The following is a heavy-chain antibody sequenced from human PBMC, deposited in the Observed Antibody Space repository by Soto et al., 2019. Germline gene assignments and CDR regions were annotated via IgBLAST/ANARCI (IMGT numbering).Heavy chain of an antibody. Sequence: QVQLVQSGAEVKKPGASVQVSCKASGYTFSSYGSSLVRQDPGKGREWTGWISAYNGNTNYAQKLQGRVTMTTDTSTSTAYMGLRSLRSDDTASYYCARDKGDGSGSYYGYWGQGTLVTVSS. CDR2: ISAYNGNT. CDR1: GYTFSSYG. CDR3: ARDKGDGSGSYYGY. J-gene: IGHJ4*02. V-gene: IGHV1-18*01. D-gene: IGHD3-10*01.